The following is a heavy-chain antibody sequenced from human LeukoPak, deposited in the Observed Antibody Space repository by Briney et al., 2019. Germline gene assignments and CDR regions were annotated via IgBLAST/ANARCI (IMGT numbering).Heavy chain of an antibody. CDR1: GGTFSSYA. J-gene: IGHJ4*02. V-gene: IGHV1-69*13. Sequence: SVKVSCKASGGTFSSYAISWVRQAPGQGLEWMGGIIPIFGTANYAQRFQGRVTITADESTSTAYMELSSLRSEDTAVFYCARGMGDGYTGVRGEFDSWGQGTLVTVSS. CDR3: ARGMGDGYTGVRGEFDS. D-gene: IGHD5-24*01. CDR2: IIPIFGTA.